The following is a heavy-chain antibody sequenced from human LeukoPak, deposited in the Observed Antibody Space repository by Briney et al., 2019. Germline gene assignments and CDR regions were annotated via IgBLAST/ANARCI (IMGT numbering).Heavy chain of an antibody. CDR3: ATSFVVPAAIAGMDV. J-gene: IGHJ6*04. Sequence: GGSLRLSCAASGFTFSDYYMSWIRQAPGKGLEWVSYISSSSSYTNYADSVKGRFTISRDNAKNSLYLQMNSLRAEDTAVYYCATSFVVPAAIAGMDVWGKGTTVTVSS. D-gene: IGHD2-2*01. CDR1: GFTFSDYY. V-gene: IGHV3-11*06. CDR2: ISSSSSYT.